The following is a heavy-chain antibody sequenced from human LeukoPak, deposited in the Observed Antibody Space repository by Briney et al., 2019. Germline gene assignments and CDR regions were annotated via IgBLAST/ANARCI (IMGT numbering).Heavy chain of an antibody. CDR3: ARDLSPLYYYGSGTHRNDAFDI. CDR1: GFTFSSYS. CDR2: ISSSSSYI. V-gene: IGHV3-21*01. J-gene: IGHJ3*02. Sequence: GGSLRPSCAASGFTFSSYSMNWVRQAPGKGLEWVSSISSSSSYIYYADSVKGRFTISRDNAKNSLYLQMNSLRAEDTAVYYCARDLSPLYYYGSGTHRNDAFDIWGQGTMVTVSS. D-gene: IGHD3-10*01.